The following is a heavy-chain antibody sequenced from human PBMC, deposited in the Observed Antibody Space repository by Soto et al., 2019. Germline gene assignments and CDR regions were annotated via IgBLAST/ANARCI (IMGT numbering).Heavy chain of an antibody. CDR1: GLTFSRYW. V-gene: IGHV3-7*03. CDR2: IKEDGSEK. Sequence: EVQLVESGGCLVQPGGSLRLSCAASGLTFSRYWMTWVRQAPGKGLEWVANIKEDGSEKYYVDSVKGRFTISRDNAKNSLYLQMNSLRADDTAVYYCASEAYSFPYRGHGTLVTVSS. CDR3: ASEAYSFPY. D-gene: IGHD5-18*01. J-gene: IGHJ4*01.